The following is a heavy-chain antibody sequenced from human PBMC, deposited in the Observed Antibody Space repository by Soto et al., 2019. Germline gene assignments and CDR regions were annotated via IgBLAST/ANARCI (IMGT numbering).Heavy chain of an antibody. CDR2: ISSSGSTI. Sequence: LRLSCAASGFTFSDYYMSWIRQAPGKGLEWVSYISSSGSTIYYADSVKGRFTISRDNAKNSLYLQMNSLRAEDTAVYYCAREGTITMVRGVIFYYYGMDVWGQGTTVTVSS. V-gene: IGHV3-11*01. D-gene: IGHD3-10*01. CDR1: GFTFSDYY. J-gene: IGHJ6*02. CDR3: AREGTITMVRGVIFYYYGMDV.